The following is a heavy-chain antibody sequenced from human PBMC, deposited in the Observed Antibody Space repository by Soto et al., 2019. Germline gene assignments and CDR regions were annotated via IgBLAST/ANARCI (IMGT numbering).Heavy chain of an antibody. Sequence: EVQLVESGGSLVKPGGSLRLSCAASGFSLSYAWMNWVRQAPGKGLEWVGRVKSKSDGGSTDYAVPVRGRFTISRDDSKNMVSLQMNSLKTEDTAVYYCCTEAYMVAAIYDVVYWGQGTLVAVSS. CDR2: VKSKSDGGST. CDR1: GFSLSYAW. CDR3: CTEAYMVAAIYDVVY. D-gene: IGHD5-12*01. J-gene: IGHJ4*02. V-gene: IGHV3-15*07.